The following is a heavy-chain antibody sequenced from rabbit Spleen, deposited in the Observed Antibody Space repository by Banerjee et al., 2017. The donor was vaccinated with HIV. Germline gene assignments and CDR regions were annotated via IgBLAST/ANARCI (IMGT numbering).Heavy chain of an antibody. CDR2: IAGSGSGFT. V-gene: IGHV1S40*01. CDR3: ARDTGSSFSSYGMDL. D-gene: IGHD8-1*01. Sequence: QSLEESGGDLVKPGASLTLTCTASGFSFSSSDYMCWVRQAPGKGLEWISCIAGSGSGFTYSATWAKGRFTRSKTSSTTVTLQMTSLTVADTATYFCARDTGSSFSSYGMDLWAKGPWSPS. CDR1: GFSFSSSDY. J-gene: IGHJ6*01.